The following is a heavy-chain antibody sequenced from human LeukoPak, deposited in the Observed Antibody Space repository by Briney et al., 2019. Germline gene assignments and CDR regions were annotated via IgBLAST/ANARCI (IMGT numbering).Heavy chain of an antibody. V-gene: IGHV4-59*01. D-gene: IGHD3-10*01. CDR3: ATVAVIRGVTYFDY. CDR1: GGSISSYY. Sequence: PSETLPLTCTVSGGSISSYYWSWIRQPPGEGLEWIAYLFYSGSTDYNPSLGSRVTISVDTSKNQFSLKLRSVTAADTAVYYCATVAVIRGVTYFDYWGQGTLVTVSS. J-gene: IGHJ4*02. CDR2: LFYSGST.